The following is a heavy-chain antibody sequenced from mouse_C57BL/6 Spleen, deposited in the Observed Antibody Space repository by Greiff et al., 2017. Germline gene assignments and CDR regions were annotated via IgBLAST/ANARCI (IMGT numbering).Heavy chain of an antibody. J-gene: IGHJ2*01. D-gene: IGHD6-1*01. CDR3: ARSLWSDY. V-gene: IGHV7-3*01. Sequence: EVQLVESGGGLVQPGGSLSLSCAASGFTFTDYYMSWVRQPPGKALEWLGFIRNKANGYTTEYSASVKGRFTISRDNSQSILYLQMNALGAEDSATYYCARSLWSDYWGQGTTLTVSS. CDR2: IRNKANGYTT. CDR1: GFTFTDYY.